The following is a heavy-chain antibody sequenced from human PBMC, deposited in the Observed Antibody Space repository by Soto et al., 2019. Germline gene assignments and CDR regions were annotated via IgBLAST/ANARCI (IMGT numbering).Heavy chain of an antibody. CDR2: IKQDGSEK. CDR3: ARALSITGTTLGYYYGMDV. D-gene: IGHD1-7*01. CDR1: GFTFSSYW. Sequence: GGSLRLSCAASGFTFSSYWMIWVRQAPGKGLEWVANIKQDGSEKYYVDSVKGRFTISRDNAKNSLYLQMNSLRAEDTAVYYCARALSITGTTLGYYYGMDVWGQGTTVTVSS. V-gene: IGHV3-7*03. J-gene: IGHJ6*02.